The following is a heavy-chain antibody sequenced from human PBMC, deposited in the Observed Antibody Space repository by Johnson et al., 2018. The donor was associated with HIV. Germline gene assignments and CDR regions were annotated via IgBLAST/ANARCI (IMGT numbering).Heavy chain of an antibody. CDR3: TTAFQIMVTTGAFDI. CDR1: GFTFSGSA. V-gene: IGHV3-15*01. CDR2: IRSKSDGGTT. J-gene: IGHJ3*02. Sequence: VQLVESGGGLVQPGGSLKFSCAASGFTFSGSAMNWVRQASGKGLEWVGRIRSKSDGGTTDYAAPVRGRFTISREDSKNTVYLQMNSLKTEDTAVYYCTTAFQIMVTTGAFDIWGQGTMVTVSS. D-gene: IGHD4-17*01.